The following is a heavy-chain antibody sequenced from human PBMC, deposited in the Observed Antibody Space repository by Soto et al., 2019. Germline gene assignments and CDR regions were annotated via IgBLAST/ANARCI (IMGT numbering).Heavy chain of an antibody. V-gene: IGHV4-34*01. CDR3: ARGHNWNYERLDP. J-gene: IGHJ5*02. D-gene: IGHD1-7*01. CDR2: INHSGST. Sequence: PSETLSLTCAVYGGSFSGYYWSWIRQPPGKGLEWIGEINHSGSTNYNPSLKSRVTISVDTSKNQFSLKLSSVTAADTAVYYCARGHNWNYERLDPWRQGTLVTV. CDR1: GGSFSGYY.